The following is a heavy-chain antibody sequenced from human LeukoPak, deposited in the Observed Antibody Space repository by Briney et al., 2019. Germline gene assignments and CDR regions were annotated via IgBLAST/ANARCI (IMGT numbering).Heavy chain of an antibody. J-gene: IGHJ4*02. V-gene: IGHV1-24*01. CDR3: ATGGYDSSGLYFDY. D-gene: IGHD3-22*01. Sequence: ASVKVSCKVSGYTLTELSMHWVRQALGKGLEWMGGFDPEDGETIYAQKFQGRVTMTEDTSTDTAYMELSSLRSEDTAVYYCATGGYDSSGLYFDYWGQGTLVTVSS. CDR2: FDPEDGET. CDR1: GYTLTELS.